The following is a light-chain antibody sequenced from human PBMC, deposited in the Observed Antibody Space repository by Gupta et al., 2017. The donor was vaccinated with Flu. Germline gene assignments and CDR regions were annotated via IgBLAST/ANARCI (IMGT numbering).Light chain of an antibody. CDR3: NSYTRTTTLDV. J-gene: IGLJ1*01. V-gene: IGLV2-14*03. CDR2: DVN. CDR1: RSDVGGYNY. Sequence: ITIYCTGSRSDVGGYNYVSWYQQHPGKGPKLLRYDVNNRPSGVSTRFSGSKSGNTASLTISGLQAEDEADYYCNSYTRTTTLDVCGTGTRVTGL.